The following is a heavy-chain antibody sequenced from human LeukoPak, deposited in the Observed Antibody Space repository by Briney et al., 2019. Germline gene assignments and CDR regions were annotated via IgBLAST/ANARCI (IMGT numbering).Heavy chain of an antibody. CDR3: GDPLTPLGDDY. D-gene: IGHD3-9*01. CDR2: IKSKTDGETT. J-gene: IGHJ4*02. CDR1: GFTFTDAW. Sequence: GGSLRLSCAASGFTFTDAWMSWVRQAPGKGLEWIGRIKSKTDGETTDYAAPVKGRFTISRDDSKNTVYLQMNSLRTEDTAVYYCGDPLTPLGDDYWGQGTLVTVSS. V-gene: IGHV3-15*01.